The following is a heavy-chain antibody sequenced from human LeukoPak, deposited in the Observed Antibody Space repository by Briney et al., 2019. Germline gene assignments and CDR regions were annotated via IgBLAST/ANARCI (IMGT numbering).Heavy chain of an antibody. D-gene: IGHD4-23*01. CDR2: IIPIFGTA. Sequence: SVKVSCKASGGTFSSYAISWVRQAPGQGLEWMGGIIPIFGTANYAQKFQGRVTITADESTSTAYMELSSLRSEDTAVYYCARAGYGGNSGAFDIWGQGTMVTVSS. J-gene: IGHJ3*02. CDR3: ARAGYGGNSGAFDI. V-gene: IGHV1-69*01. CDR1: GGTFSSYA.